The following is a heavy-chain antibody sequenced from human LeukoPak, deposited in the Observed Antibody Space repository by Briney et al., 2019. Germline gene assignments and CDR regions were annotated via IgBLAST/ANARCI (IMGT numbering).Heavy chain of an antibody. CDR2: ISYDGSNK. CDR1: GFTFSSYA. V-gene: IGHV3-30-3*01. D-gene: IGHD1-26*01. J-gene: IGHJ4*02. Sequence: GRSLRLSCAASGFTFSSYAMHWVRQAPGKGLEWVASISYDGSNKYYADSVKGRFTVSRDNSKTTLYLQMNSLRADDTAVYYCAKGGPTGSNYFDFWGQGTLVTVSS. CDR3: AKGGPTGSNYFDF.